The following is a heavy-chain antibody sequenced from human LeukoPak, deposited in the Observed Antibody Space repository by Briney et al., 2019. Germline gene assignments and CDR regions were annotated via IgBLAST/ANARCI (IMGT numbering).Heavy chain of an antibody. V-gene: IGHV4-30-2*01. CDR2: IYHSGST. CDR3: ARRITVVARLTYFDY. CDR1: GGSISSGGYS. J-gene: IGHJ4*02. Sequence: PQTLSLTCAVSGGSISSGGYSWSWIRQPPGKGLEWIGYIYHSGSTYYNPSLKSRVTISVDRSKNQFSLKLSSVTAADTAVYYCARRITVVARLTYFDYWGQGTLVTVSS. D-gene: IGHD2-15*01.